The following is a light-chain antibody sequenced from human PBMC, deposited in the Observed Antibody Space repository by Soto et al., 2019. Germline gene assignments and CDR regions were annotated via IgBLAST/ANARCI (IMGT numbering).Light chain of an antibody. CDR2: AAS. J-gene: IGKJ1*01. CDR1: QTISNY. Sequence: DIQMTQSPSSLSTFVGDRVTITCRASQTISNYLNWYQQKPGKAPKLLIYAASSLQSGVPSRFSGSGSGADFTLTISSLQPEDFATYYCQQSYTIPWTFGQGTKAEIK. V-gene: IGKV1-39*01. CDR3: QQSYTIPWT.